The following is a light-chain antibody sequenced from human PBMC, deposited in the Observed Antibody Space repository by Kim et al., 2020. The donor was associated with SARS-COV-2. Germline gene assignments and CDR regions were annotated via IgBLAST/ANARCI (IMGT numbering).Light chain of an antibody. Sequence: ALGQTVRIKCQGDSLRNYYADWYQQRPGQAPILVIYGKDNRPSGIPDRFSGSSSGNTATLTITGAQAEDEADYYCYSRDTNGNYVVFGGGTSLTVL. J-gene: IGLJ2*01. CDR3: YSRDTNGNYVV. CDR2: GKD. V-gene: IGLV3-19*01. CDR1: SLRNYY.